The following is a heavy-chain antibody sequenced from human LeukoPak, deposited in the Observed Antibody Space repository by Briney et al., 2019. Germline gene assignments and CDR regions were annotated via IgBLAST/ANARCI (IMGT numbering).Heavy chain of an antibody. CDR1: GFTFSTYS. CDR3: ASYPGGYSYGYLVY. V-gene: IGHV3-23*01. CDR2: ISGSGGST. J-gene: IGHJ4*02. D-gene: IGHD5-18*01. Sequence: GGSLRLSCAASGFTFSTYSMNWVRQAPGKGLEWVSAISGSGGSTYYADSVKGRFTISRDNSKNTLYLQMNSLRAEDTAVYYCASYPGGYSYGYLVYWGQGTLVTVSS.